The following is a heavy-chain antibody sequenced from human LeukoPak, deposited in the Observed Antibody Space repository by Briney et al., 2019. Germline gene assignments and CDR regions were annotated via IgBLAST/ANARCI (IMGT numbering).Heavy chain of an antibody. CDR2: IKTDGRAT. CDR3: GSSEDDYIDY. J-gene: IGHJ4*02. D-gene: IGHD5-24*01. V-gene: IGHV3-74*01. Sequence: GGSLRLSCTASGLTFSRHWMHWVRQAPGKGLVWISRIKTDGRATLYADFVEGRFTISRDNAKNTLYLQMSSLRAEDTAVYYCGSSEDDYIDYWGRGTLVTVSS. CDR1: GLTFSRHW.